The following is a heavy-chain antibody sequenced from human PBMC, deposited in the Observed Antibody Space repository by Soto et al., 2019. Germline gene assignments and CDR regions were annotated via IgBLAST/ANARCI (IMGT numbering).Heavy chain of an antibody. Sequence: QVQLVQSGAEVKKPGSSVKVSCKVSGGTFSSHSINWVRQAPGQGPEWMGGIIPIFGTENYAQKFQGRVTITADEYTSTAYMELSSLPSEDTALYYCSTSVYCSTTRCYYYYGLDVWGQGTTVIVSS. D-gene: IGHD2-2*01. CDR1: GGTFSSHS. CDR2: IIPIFGTE. J-gene: IGHJ6*02. CDR3: STSVYCSTTRCYYYYGLDV. V-gene: IGHV1-69*01.